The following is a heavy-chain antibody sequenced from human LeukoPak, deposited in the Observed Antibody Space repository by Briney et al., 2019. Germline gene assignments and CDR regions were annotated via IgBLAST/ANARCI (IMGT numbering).Heavy chain of an antibody. CDR3: ARYKPQYRWDLYYFDY. CDR2: MKQDGSER. D-gene: IGHD1-1*01. V-gene: IGHV3-7*01. J-gene: IGHJ4*02. Sequence: TGGSLRPSCAPSGFMFSRHWMSRVRQAPGKGPEWVANMKQDGSERYYVDSVKGRFTISRDNAKNSLYLEMNSLRAEDTSVYYCARYKPQYRWDLYYFDYWGQGTLVTVSS. CDR1: GFMFSRHW.